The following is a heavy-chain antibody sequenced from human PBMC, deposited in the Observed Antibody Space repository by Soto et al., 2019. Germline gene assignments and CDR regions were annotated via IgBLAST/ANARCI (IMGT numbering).Heavy chain of an antibody. CDR2: LYYGRSA. CDR1: GDSISSYY. Sequence: QVQLQESGPGLVKPSETLSLTCAVSGDSISSYYCMWIRQPPGKGLESIGYLYYGRSANYNPSLKRRVTLSVDTSTNQCSLTLTSMTAADTAVYYCALRSMAVVPEYWGQGTLVTVSS. J-gene: IGHJ4*02. D-gene: IGHD3-22*01. V-gene: IGHV4-59*01. CDR3: ALRSMAVVPEY.